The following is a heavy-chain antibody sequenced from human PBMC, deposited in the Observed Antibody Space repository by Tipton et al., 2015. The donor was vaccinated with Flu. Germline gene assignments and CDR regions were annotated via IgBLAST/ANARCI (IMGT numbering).Heavy chain of an antibody. J-gene: IGHJ4*02. V-gene: IGHV3-7*01. CDR1: GFTFSSHW. Sequence: AVSGFTFSSHWMSWVRQAPGKGLEWVANINQDGSEKDYVDSVKGRFTISRDNAKNSLYLQMNSLRAEDTAVYYCASSPSWGQGTLATVSS. CDR3: ASSPS. CDR2: INQDGSEK.